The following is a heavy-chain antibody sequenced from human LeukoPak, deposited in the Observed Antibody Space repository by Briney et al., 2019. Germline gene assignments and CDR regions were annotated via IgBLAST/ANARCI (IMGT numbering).Heavy chain of an antibody. CDR2: IYPGDSDT. Sequence: GESLKISCKGSGYSFTSYWIGWVRQMPGKGLEWMGIIYPGDSDTRYSPSFQGQVTISADKSISTAYLQWSRLKASDTAMYYCARHGNTAMVPRDYYYGMDVWGQGTTVTVSS. D-gene: IGHD5-18*01. CDR3: ARHGNTAMVPRDYYYGMDV. J-gene: IGHJ6*02. V-gene: IGHV5-51*01. CDR1: GYSFTSYW.